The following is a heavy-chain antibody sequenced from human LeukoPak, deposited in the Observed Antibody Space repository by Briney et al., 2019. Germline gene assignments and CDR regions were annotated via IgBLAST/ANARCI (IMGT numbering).Heavy chain of an antibody. CDR3: ARVGAWFDP. J-gene: IGHJ5*02. CDR1: GYTFTSYY. CDR2: INPSGGST. D-gene: IGHD4-17*01. V-gene: IGHV1-46*01. Sequence: ASVKVSCKASGYTFTSYYMHWVRQAPGQGLEWMGIINPSGGSTSYAQKFQGRVTMTRNTSISTAYMELSSLRSEDTAVYYCARVGAWFDPWGQGTLVTVSS.